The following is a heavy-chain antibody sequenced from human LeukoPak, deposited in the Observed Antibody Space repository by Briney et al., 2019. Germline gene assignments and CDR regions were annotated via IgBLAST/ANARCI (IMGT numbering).Heavy chain of an antibody. CDR3: ARALQCGGDCYSFDP. Sequence: ASVKVSCKASGYTFTSYGISWVRQAPGQGLEWMGWINPNSGGTNYAQKFQGRVTMTRDTSISTAYMELSRLRSDDTAVYYCARALQCGGDCYSFDPWGQGTLVTVSS. CDR1: GYTFTSYG. CDR2: INPNSGGT. V-gene: IGHV1-2*02. D-gene: IGHD2-21*02. J-gene: IGHJ5*02.